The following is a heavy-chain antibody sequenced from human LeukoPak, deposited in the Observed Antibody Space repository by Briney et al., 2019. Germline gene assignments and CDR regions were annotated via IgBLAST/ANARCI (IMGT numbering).Heavy chain of an antibody. CDR2: IYSGGST. J-gene: IGHJ4*02. CDR3: ARQAPQYYYGSGSYRYFDY. Sequence: GGSLRLSCAASGFTVSSNYMSWVRQAPGKGLEWVSVIYSGGSTYYADSVKGRFTISRDNFKNTLYLQMNSLRAEDTAVYYCARQAPQYYYGSGSYRYFDYWGQGTLVSVSS. D-gene: IGHD3-10*01. V-gene: IGHV3-53*01. CDR1: GFTVSSNY.